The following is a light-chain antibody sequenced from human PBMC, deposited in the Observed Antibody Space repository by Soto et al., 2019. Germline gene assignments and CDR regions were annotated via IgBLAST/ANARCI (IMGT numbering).Light chain of an antibody. V-gene: IGLV2-14*03. CDR3: SASTTSIALYV. CDR1: SSDVAEYKY. CDR2: DVS. J-gene: IGLJ1*01. Sequence: QSALTQPASVSGSPGQSITISCTETSSDVAEYKYVSWYQQHPGRAPKLIIYDVSNRPSGVSNRFSGSKSGSTASLTISGLQAEDEADYYCSASTTSIALYVFGAGTKVTVL.